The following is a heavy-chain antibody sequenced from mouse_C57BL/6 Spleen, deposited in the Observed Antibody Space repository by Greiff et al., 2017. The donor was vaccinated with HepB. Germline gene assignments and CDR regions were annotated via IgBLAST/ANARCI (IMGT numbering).Heavy chain of an antibody. Sequence: QVQLQQPGAELVKPGASVKMSCKASGYTFTSYWITWVKQRPGQGLEWIGDIYPGSGSTNYNEKFKSKATLTVDTSSSTAYMQLSSLTSEESAVYYCAREEESTMVTTWFAYWGQGTLVTVSA. CDR3: AREEESTMVTTWFAY. V-gene: IGHV1-55*01. D-gene: IGHD2-2*01. CDR1: GYTFTSYW. J-gene: IGHJ3*01. CDR2: IYPGSGST.